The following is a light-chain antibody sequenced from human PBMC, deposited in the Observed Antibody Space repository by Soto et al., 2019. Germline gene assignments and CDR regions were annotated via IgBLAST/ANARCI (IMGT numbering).Light chain of an antibody. CDR1: NIGSKR. V-gene: IGLV3-21*04. Sequence: SYELTQPPSVSVAPEKTARLTCGGDNIGSKRVHWYRQKPGQAPVLVIYYVSDRPSGIPERFSGSNSGNTATLTINRVEAGDEADYYCQVWDITADHYVFGTGTKLTVL. CDR3: QVWDITADHYV. CDR2: YVS. J-gene: IGLJ1*01.